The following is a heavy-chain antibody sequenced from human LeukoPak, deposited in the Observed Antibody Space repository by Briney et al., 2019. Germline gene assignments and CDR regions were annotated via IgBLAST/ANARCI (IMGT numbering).Heavy chain of an antibody. V-gene: IGHV4-34*01. D-gene: IGHD2-15*01. CDR1: GGSFSGYY. Sequence: PSETLSLTCAVYGGSFSGYYWSWIRQPPRKGLEWIGEINHSGSTNYNPSLKSRVTISVDTSKNQFSLKLSSVTAADTAVYYCAGSYCSGGSCYYYFDYWGQGTLVTVSS. CDR3: AGSYCSGGSCYYYFDY. CDR2: INHSGST. J-gene: IGHJ4*02.